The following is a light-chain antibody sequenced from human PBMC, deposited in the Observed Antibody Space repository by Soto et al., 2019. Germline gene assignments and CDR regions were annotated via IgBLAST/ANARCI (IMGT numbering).Light chain of an antibody. J-gene: IGLJ1*01. Sequence: QSALTQPPSVSGSPGQSVTISCTGTSSDVGKYDRVSWYQQPPGTAPKLIIYEVTNRPSGVPARFSGSKSGNTASLTTSGLQAEDEADYYCSSYTSPSRYVFGAGTKVTVL. V-gene: IGLV2-18*03. CDR2: EVT. CDR1: SSDVGKYDR. CDR3: SSYTSPSRYV.